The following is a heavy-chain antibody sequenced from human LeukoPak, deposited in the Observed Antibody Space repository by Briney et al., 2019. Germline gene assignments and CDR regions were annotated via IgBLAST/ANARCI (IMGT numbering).Heavy chain of an antibody. CDR3: AKDHKYYFDSSTYYEYYFDY. D-gene: IGHD3-22*01. CDR1: GFTFSSYG. J-gene: IGHJ4*02. V-gene: IGHV3-30*18. Sequence: GGSLRLSCAASGFTFSSYGMHWVRQAPGKGLEWVAVISFDGSSKYYADSVKGRFTISRDNSKNTLFLQMNSLRAEDTAVYYCAKDHKYYFDSSTYYEYYFDYWGQGTLVTVSS. CDR2: ISFDGSSK.